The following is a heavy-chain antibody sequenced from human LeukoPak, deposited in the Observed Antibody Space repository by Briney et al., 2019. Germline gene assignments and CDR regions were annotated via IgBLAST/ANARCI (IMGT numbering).Heavy chain of an antibody. Sequence: GGSLRLSGAVSGFTFRSYSMNWVRQAPGKGLEWVSYISSSSTTIYYADSVKGRFTVSRDNAKNSLHLQMNNLKVEDTAVYYCARAMTTEANDYWGQGTLVTVSS. D-gene: IGHD4-11*01. CDR3: ARAMTTEANDY. CDR1: GFTFRSYS. CDR2: ISSSSTTI. J-gene: IGHJ4*02. V-gene: IGHV3-48*01.